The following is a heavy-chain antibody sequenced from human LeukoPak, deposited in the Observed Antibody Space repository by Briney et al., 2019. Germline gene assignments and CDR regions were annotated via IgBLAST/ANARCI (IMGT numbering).Heavy chain of an antibody. J-gene: IGHJ6*03. CDR1: GYTFTSYG. V-gene: IGHV1-18*01. Sequence: ASVKVSCKASGYTFTSYGISWVRQAPGQGPEWMGWISAYNGNTNYAQKLQGRVTMTTDTSTSTAYMELRSLRSDDTAVYYCARDLGPYYYYYMDVWGKGTTVTVSS. CDR2: ISAYNGNT. CDR3: ARDLGPYYYYYMDV.